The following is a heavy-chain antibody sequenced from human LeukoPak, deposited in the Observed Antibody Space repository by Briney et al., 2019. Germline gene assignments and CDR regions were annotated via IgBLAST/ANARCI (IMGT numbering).Heavy chain of an antibody. CDR3: AKEAYYDILPGHSPGY. CDR1: GFTFSSYG. V-gene: IGHV3-30*18. J-gene: IGHJ4*02. CDR2: ISYDGSNK. D-gene: IGHD3-9*01. Sequence: GSLRLSCAASGFTFSSYGMHWVRQAPGKGLEWVAVISYDGSNKYYADSVKGRFTISRDNSKNTLYLQMNSLRAEDTAVYYCAKEAYYDILPGHSPGYWGQGTLVPVSS.